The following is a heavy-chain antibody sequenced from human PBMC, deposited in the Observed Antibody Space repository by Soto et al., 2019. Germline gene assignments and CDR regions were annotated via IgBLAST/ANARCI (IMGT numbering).Heavy chain of an antibody. CDR3: ASHLGSSDFDY. J-gene: IGHJ4*02. CDR1: GFIFSSHS. Sequence: PGGSLRLSCVGSGFIFSSHSFYWVRQAPGKGLEWTSYISSSSATTYYADSVKGRFIISRDNVKNSVYLQMNRLRDEDSAAYFCASHLGSSDFDYWGQGTQVTVS. V-gene: IGHV3-48*02. D-gene: IGHD1-26*01. CDR2: ISSSSATT.